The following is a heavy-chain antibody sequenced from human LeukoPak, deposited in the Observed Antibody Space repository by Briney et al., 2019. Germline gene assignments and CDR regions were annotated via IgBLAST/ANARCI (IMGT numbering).Heavy chain of an antibody. CDR3: ARDKSMAYFDY. J-gene: IGHJ4*02. V-gene: IGHV1-18*01. CDR1: GHTFTSYG. D-gene: IGHD5-24*01. CDR2: ISAYNGNT. Sequence: AASVKVSCKASGHTFTSYGISWVRQAPGQGLEWMGWISAYNGNTNYAQKLQGRVTMTTDTSTSTAYMELRSLRSDDTAVYYCARDKSMAYFDYWGQGTLVTVSS.